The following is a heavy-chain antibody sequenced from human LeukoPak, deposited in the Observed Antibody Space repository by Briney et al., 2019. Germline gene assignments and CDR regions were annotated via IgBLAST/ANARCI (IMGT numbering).Heavy chain of an antibody. V-gene: IGHV4-34*01. CDR1: GGSFSGYY. Sequence: SETLSLTCAVYGGSFSGYYWSWIRQPPGKGLEWIGEINHSGSTNYNPSLKSRVTISVDTSKNQFSLKLSSVTAADTAVYYCARVGGDSSSGMDVWGQGTTVTVSS. J-gene: IGHJ6*02. CDR2: INHSGST. CDR3: ARVGGDSSSGMDV. D-gene: IGHD3-16*01.